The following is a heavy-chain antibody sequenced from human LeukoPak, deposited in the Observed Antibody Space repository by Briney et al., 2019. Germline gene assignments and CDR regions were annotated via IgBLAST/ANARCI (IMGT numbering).Heavy chain of an antibody. CDR1: GFTFSTYC. CDR2: IIQDGSEK. Sequence: GGSLRLSCVGSGFTFSTYCMSWVRQAPGKGLEWVANIIQDGSEKNYVDSVKGRFTISRDNAKNSLYLQMNSLRAEDTAVYYCAREVYSSSRPADAFDIWGQGTVVTVSS. D-gene: IGHD6-13*01. CDR3: AREVYSSSRPADAFDI. J-gene: IGHJ3*02. V-gene: IGHV3-7*01.